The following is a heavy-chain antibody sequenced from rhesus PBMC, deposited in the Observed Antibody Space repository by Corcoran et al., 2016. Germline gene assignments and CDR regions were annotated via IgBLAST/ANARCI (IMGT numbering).Heavy chain of an antibody. J-gene: IGHJ4*01. Sequence: QVQLQESGPGLVKPSETLSLTGAVSCYSLSGYYWSWIRRAPGKGREGIGSSTYMGSPSYTPSLKSPVPISSTTSKHQFSLRLSSVPAADTAVYYCAGGRSTVAAFDYWGQGVLVPVPS. CDR2: STYMGSP. V-gene: IGHV4-122*02. D-gene: IGHD4-29*01. CDR3: AGGRSTVAAFDY. CDR1: CYSLSGYY.